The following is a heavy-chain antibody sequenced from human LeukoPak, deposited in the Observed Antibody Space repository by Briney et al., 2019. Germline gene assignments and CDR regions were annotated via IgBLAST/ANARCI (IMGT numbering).Heavy chain of an antibody. CDR3: ARQRVSGNYYYGMDV. CDR1: GYSFTSYW. CDR2: IYPGDSDT. Sequence: GESLKISCKGSGYSFTSYWIGWVRQMPGKGLEWMGIIYPGDSDTRYSPSFQGQVTISADKSISTAYLQWSSLKASDTAMYYCARQRVSGNYYYGMDVWGQGTTVTVSS. J-gene: IGHJ6*02. D-gene: IGHD1-14*01. V-gene: IGHV5-51*01.